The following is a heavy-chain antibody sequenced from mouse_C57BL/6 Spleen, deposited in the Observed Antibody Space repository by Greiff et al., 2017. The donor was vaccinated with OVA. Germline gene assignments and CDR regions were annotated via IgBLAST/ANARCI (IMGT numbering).Heavy chain of an antibody. V-gene: IGHV1-69*01. CDR3: ARSGYSNYPAWFAY. Sequence: QVQLQQPGAELVMPGASVKLSCKASGYTFTSYWMHWVKQRPGQGLEWIGEIDPSDSYTNYNQKFKGKSTLTVDKYSSTAYMQLSSLTSDDSAVYDCARSGYSNYPAWFAYWGQGTLVTVSA. J-gene: IGHJ3*01. D-gene: IGHD2-5*01. CDR2: IDPSDSYT. CDR1: GYTFTSYW.